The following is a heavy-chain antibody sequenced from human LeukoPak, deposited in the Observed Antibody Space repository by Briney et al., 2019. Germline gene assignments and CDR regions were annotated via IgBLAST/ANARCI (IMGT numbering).Heavy chain of an antibody. J-gene: IGHJ4*02. CDR2: IKSKTDGGTT. V-gene: IGHV3-15*01. D-gene: IGHD3-10*01. Sequence: PGGSLRLSCAASGFTFSNAWMSWVRQAPGKGLEWAGRIKSKTDGGTTDYAAPVKGRFTISRDDTKNTLYLQMNSLKTEDTAVYYCTTVEGSGSYYKPEPDYWGQGTLATVSS. CDR1: GFTFSNAW. CDR3: TTVEGSGSYYKPEPDY.